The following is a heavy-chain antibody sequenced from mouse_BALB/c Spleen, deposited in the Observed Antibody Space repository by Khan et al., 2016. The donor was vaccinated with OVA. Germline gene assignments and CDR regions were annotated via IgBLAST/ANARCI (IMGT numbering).Heavy chain of an antibody. CDR2: INPTTGYT. D-gene: IGHD1-1*01. V-gene: IGHV1-7*01. CDR1: GYTFINYW. Sequence: VELVESGAELAKPGASVKMSCKASGYTFINYWMNWVKQRPGQGLEWIGYINPTTGYTEYNLKFKDKATLTADKSSSTAHMQLSSLTSEDSAVYYCARRGLRWDFDYGGQGTTLTVSS. CDR3: ARRGLRWDFDY. J-gene: IGHJ2*01.